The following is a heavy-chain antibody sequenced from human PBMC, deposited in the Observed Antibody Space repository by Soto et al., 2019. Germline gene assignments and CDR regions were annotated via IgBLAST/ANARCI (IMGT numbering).Heavy chain of an antibody. V-gene: IGHV3-13*04. Sequence: PGGSLRLSCSASGFTFSSYDMHWVRQGTGKGLEWVSASGTTGDTYYAGSVKGRFTISRENAKNSLYLQMNSLRAVDTAIYFCARAIVRTLFDYWGQGTLVTVSS. J-gene: IGHJ4*02. D-gene: IGHD1-26*01. CDR1: GFTFSSYD. CDR3: ARAIVRTLFDY. CDR2: SGTTGDT.